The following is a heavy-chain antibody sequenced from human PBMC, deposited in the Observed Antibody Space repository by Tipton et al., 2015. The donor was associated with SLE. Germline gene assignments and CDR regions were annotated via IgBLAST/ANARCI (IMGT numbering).Heavy chain of an antibody. Sequence: RSLRLSCAASGFTFSSYAMHWVRQAPGKGLEWVAVISYDGSNKYYADSVKGRFTISRDNSKNTLYLQMNSLRAEDTAVYYCARVVGGYYGMDVWGQGTTVTVSS. J-gene: IGHJ6*02. CDR3: ARVVGGYYGMDV. V-gene: IGHV3-30*04. CDR1: GFTFSSYA. D-gene: IGHD2-15*01. CDR2: ISYDGSNK.